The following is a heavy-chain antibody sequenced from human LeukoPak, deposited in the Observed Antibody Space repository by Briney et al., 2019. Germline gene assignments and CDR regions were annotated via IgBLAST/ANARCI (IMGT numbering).Heavy chain of an antibody. D-gene: IGHD5-24*01. CDR1: GYSFSSYW. CDR2: IHPGDSDT. CDR3: ARRRDRYTPPYYYYYMDV. J-gene: IGHJ6*03. V-gene: IGHV5-51*01. Sequence: GESLKISCKGSGYSFSSYWIGWVRQMPGKGLEWMGIIHPGDSDTRYSPSFQGQVTISADKSISTAYLQWSSLKASDTAMYYCARRRDRYTPPYYYYYMDVWGKGTTVTVSS.